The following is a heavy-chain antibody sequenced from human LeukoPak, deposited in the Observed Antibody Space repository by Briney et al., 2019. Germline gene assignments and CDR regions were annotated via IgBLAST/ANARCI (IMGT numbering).Heavy chain of an antibody. V-gene: IGHV4-4*07. CDR3: ATGRTMVRGVVRGGTENWFDP. D-gene: IGHD3-10*01. J-gene: IGHJ5*02. CDR1: GGSISSYY. Sequence: SETLSLTCTVSGGSISSYYWSWIRQPAGKGLEWIGRIYTSGSTNYNPSLKSRVTMSVDTSKNQFSLKLSSVTAADTAVYYCATGRTMVRGVVRGGTENWFDPWGQGTLVTVSS. CDR2: IYTSGST.